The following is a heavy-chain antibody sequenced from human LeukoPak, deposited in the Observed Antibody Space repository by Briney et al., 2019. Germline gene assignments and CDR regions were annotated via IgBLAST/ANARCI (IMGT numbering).Heavy chain of an antibody. V-gene: IGHV3-23*01. CDR1: GFTFASYA. CDR3: ARYLYPSGSFYDY. J-gene: IGHJ4*02. D-gene: IGHD3-10*01. CDR2: INSNGGST. Sequence: GGSLRLSCAVSGFTFASYAMTWVRQAPGKGLEWVSAINSNGGSTCHADSVKGRFTISRDNSKNTLFLQMNSLRAEDTALYYFARYLYPSGSFYDYWGQGTLVTVSS.